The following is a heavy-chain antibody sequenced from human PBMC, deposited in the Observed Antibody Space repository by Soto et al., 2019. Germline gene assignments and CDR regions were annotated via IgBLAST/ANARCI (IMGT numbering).Heavy chain of an antibody. CDR2: IYYSGST. CDR1: GGSISSGGYY. Sequence: SETLSLTCTVSGGSISSGGYYWSWIRQHPGKGLEWTGYIYYSGSTYYNPSLKSRVTISVDTSKNQFSLKLSSVTAADTAVYYCASSYCSGGSCYKGAFDIWGQGTMVTVSS. V-gene: IGHV4-31*03. D-gene: IGHD2-15*01. J-gene: IGHJ3*02. CDR3: ASSYCSGGSCYKGAFDI.